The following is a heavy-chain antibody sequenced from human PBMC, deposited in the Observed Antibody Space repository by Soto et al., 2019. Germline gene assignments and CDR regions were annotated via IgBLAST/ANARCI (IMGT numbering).Heavy chain of an antibody. J-gene: IGHJ3*02. V-gene: IGHV1-18*01. CDR3: ARGRHMTTCVLGKHDAFDI. Sequence: GASVKVSCKASGYTFTSYGISWVRQAPGQGLEWMGWISAYNGNTNYAQKLQGRVTMTTDTSTSTAYMELRSLRSDDTAVYYCARGRHMTTCVLGKHDAFDIWGQGTMVTVSS. D-gene: IGHD3-16*01. CDR2: ISAYNGNT. CDR1: GYTFTSYG.